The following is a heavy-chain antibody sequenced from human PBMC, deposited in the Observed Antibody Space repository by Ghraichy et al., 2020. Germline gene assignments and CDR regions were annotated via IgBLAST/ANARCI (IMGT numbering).Heavy chain of an antibody. Sequence: SVKVSCKASGFTFTSSAVQWVRQARGQRLEWIGWIVVGSGNTNYAQKFQERVTITRDMSTSTAYMELSSLRSEDTAVYYCAAREPLYDSSGYYFIWYFDLWGRGTLVTVSS. CDR1: GFTFTSSA. V-gene: IGHV1-58*01. D-gene: IGHD3-22*01. J-gene: IGHJ2*01. CDR2: IVVGSGNT. CDR3: AAREPLYDSSGYYFIWYFDL.